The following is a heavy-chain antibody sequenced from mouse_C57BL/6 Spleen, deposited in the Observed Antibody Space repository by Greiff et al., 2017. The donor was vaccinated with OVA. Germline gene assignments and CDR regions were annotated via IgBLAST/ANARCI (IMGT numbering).Heavy chain of an antibody. CDR3: AKDYGRDYYAMDY. CDR1: GFNIKDYY. J-gene: IGHJ4*01. D-gene: IGHD1-1*01. CDR2: IDPEDGET. V-gene: IGHV14-2*01. Sequence: EVNVVESGAELVKPGASVKLSCTASGFNIKDYYMHWVKQRTEQGLEWIGRIDPEDGETKYAPKFQGKATITADTSSNTAYLQLSSLTSEDTAVYYCAKDYGRDYYAMDYWGQGTSVTVSS.